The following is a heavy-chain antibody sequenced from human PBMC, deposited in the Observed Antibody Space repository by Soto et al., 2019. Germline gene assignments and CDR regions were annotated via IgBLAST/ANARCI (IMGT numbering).Heavy chain of an antibody. V-gene: IGHV1-18*01. CDR2: ISAYNGNT. CDR1: GYTFTSYG. Sequence: ASVKVSCKASGYTFTSYGISWVRQAPGQGLEWMGWISAYNGNTNYAQKLQGRVTMTTDTSTSTAYMELRSLRSDDTAVYYCARENTYYDILTGYYNYYYYGMDVWGQGTTVTVSS. CDR3: ARENTYYDILTGYYNYYYYGMDV. J-gene: IGHJ6*02. D-gene: IGHD3-9*01.